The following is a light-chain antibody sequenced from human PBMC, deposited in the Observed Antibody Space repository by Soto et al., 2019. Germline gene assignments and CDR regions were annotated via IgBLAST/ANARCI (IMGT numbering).Light chain of an antibody. Sequence: QSVLTQPASVSGSPGQSITISCTGTSSDVGGYNYVSWYQQHPGKAPKLMIYEVSNRPSGVSNRFSGSKSGNTASLTISGLQAEGEADYYCSSYTSSVYVFGTGTKVTVL. V-gene: IGLV2-14*01. CDR1: SSDVGGYNY. J-gene: IGLJ1*01. CDR2: EVS. CDR3: SSYTSSVYV.